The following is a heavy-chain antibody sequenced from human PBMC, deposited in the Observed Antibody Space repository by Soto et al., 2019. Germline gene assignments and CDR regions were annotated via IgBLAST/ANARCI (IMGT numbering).Heavy chain of an antibody. CDR1: GASVSSGSYY. CDR3: ARVVSNLYNWNELYYSDY. D-gene: IGHD1-1*01. Sequence: SETLSLTCTVSGASVSSGSYYWNWIRQPPGKGLEWIGYVSYSGSTNYNPSLKSRVTISVDMSKNQFSLKLSSVTAADTAVYYCARVVSNLYNWNELYYSDYWGQGTLVTVSS. CDR2: VSYSGST. V-gene: IGHV4-61*01. J-gene: IGHJ4*02.